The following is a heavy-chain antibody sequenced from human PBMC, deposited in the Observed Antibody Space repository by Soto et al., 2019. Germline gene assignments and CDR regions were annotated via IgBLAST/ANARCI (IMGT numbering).Heavy chain of an antibody. V-gene: IGHV1-18*01. CDR1: GYTFTSYG. CDR2: ISAYNGNT. Sequence: QVQLVQSGAEVKKPGASVKVSCKASGYTFTSYGISWVRQAPGQGLEWMGWISAYNGNTNYAQKLQGRVTMTTDTSTSTASMELGSLRSDDTAVYDCAGLYCISTSCYLGMDVWGQGTTVTVSS. J-gene: IGHJ6*02. CDR3: AGLYCISTSCYLGMDV. D-gene: IGHD2-2*01.